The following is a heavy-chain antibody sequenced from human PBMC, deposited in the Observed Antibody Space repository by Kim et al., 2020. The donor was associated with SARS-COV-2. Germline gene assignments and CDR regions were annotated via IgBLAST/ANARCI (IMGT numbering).Heavy chain of an antibody. CDR1: GFIFSNYG. D-gene: IGHD5-12*01. J-gene: IGHJ4*02. CDR3: AKDRGDSGYDRHVYYFGY. V-gene: IGHV3-33*03. CDR2: IWYDGNNE. Sequence: GGSLRLSCAASGFIFSNYGMHWVRQAPGKGLEWVAVIWYDGNNEYYADSVKGRFTISRDNSNNTLHLKMNNVRAEDTAMYDCAKDRGDSGYDRHVYYFGYWGQGTLVTVSS.